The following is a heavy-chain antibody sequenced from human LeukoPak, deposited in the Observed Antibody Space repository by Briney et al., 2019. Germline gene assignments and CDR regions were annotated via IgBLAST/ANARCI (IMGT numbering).Heavy chain of an antibody. CDR2: IKQDGSER. Sequence: GGSLRLSCAASGFTFSSYWMSWVRQAPGKGLEWVANIKQDGSERSYVDSVKGRFTISRDNAKKSLCLQMNSLRAEDTAVYYCARENLGSGTYYFDHWGQGTLVTVSS. CDR1: GFTFSSYW. J-gene: IGHJ4*02. V-gene: IGHV3-7*03. CDR3: ARENLGSGTYYFDH. D-gene: IGHD3-10*01.